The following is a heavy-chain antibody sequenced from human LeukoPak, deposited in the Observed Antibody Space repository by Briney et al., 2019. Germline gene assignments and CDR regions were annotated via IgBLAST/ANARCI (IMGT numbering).Heavy chain of an antibody. CDR2: IIPIFGTA. CDR1: GGTFSSYA. J-gene: IGHJ4*02. D-gene: IGHD3-10*01. CDR3: ARVEIGYYYGSGSYPDY. V-gene: IGHV1-69*01. Sequence: SVKVSCKASGGTFSSYAISWVRQAPGQGLEWMGGIIPIFGTANYAQKFQGRVTITADESTSTAYMELRSLRSDDTAVYYCARVEIGYYYGSGSYPDYWGQGTLVTVSS.